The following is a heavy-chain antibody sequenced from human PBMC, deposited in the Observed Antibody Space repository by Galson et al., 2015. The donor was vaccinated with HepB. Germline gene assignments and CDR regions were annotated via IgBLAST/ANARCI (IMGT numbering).Heavy chain of an antibody. J-gene: IGHJ6*03. V-gene: IGHV1-2*02. CDR2: INPNSGGT. CDR3: ARDNVNRPDDYSNIRPYYSHYMDA. D-gene: IGHD4-11*01. CDR1: GYTFTGYY. Sequence: SVKVSCKASGYTFTGYYMHWVRQAPGQGLEWMGWINPNSGGTNCAQKFQGRVTMTRDTSISTAYMELSRLRSDDTAVYYCARDNVNRPDDYSNIRPYYSHYMDAWATGPRSPSP.